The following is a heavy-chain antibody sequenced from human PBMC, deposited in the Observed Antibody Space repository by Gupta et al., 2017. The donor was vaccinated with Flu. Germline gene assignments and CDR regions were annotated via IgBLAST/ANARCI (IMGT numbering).Heavy chain of an antibody. Sequence: EVQLVESGGGVVQPGRSLRLSCAASGFTFDDYAMHWVRQVPGKGLEWVSAVSWSSGKIVYAGSGKGRFTISRDNAKNSLYLQMNSLRHEETDLYFCARDTAQTPGMAVSGIEYWGQGTLVTVSS. J-gene: IGHJ4*02. D-gene: IGHD6-19*01. CDR2: VSWSSGKI. V-gene: IGHV3-9*01. CDR3: ARDTAQTPGMAVSGIEY. CDR1: GFTFDDYA.